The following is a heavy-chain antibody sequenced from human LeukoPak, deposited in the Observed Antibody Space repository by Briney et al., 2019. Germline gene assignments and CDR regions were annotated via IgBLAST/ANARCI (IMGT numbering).Heavy chain of an antibody. CDR3: AKDQIAEIDP. V-gene: IGHV3-23*01. CDR2: ISGSGGST. Sequence: PGGSLRLSCAASGFTFSSYSMNWVRQAPGKGLEWVSAISGSGGSTYYADSVKGRFTISRDNSKNTLYLQMNSLRAEDTAVYYCAKDQIAEIDPWGQGTLVTVSS. CDR1: GFTFSSYS. J-gene: IGHJ5*02.